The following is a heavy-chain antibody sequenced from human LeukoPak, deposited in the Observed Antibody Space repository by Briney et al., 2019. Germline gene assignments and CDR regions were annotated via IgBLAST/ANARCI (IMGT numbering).Heavy chain of an antibody. D-gene: IGHD3-3*01. CDR3: ATWAATLLGTDH. CDR2: IRYDGSNK. V-gene: IGHV3-30*02. J-gene: IGHJ5*02. CDR1: GFTFSSYG. Sequence: GGSLRLSCAASGFTFSSYGMHWVRQAPGKGLEWVAFIRYDGSNKYYADSVKGRFTISRDNSKSTLFLQMGSLRADDTALYYCATWAATLLGTDHWGQGTLVTVSS.